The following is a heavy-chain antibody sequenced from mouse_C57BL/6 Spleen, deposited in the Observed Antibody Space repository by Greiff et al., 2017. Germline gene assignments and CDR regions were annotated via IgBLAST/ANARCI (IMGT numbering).Heavy chain of an antibody. Sequence: QVQLKESGPGLVAPSQSLSITCPVSGFSLTSYGVHWVRQPPGKGLAWLVVIWSDGSTTSYSALKSRLSISKDNSKSQVFLKMNSLQADDTAMYYCARQYDYDGAWFAYWGQGTLVTVSA. CDR1: GFSLTSYG. D-gene: IGHD2-4*01. CDR2: IWSDGST. V-gene: IGHV2-6-1*01. J-gene: IGHJ3*01. CDR3: ARQYDYDGAWFAY.